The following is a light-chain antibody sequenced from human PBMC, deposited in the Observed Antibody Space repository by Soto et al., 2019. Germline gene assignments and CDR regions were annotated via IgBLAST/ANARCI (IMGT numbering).Light chain of an antibody. Sequence: QSALTQPASLSGSPGQSITISCTGTSSNVGGYNYVSWYQQHPGKAPKLMICDVSNRPSGVSNRFSGSKSGNTAALTISGLQAEDEADYYCSSYRASSTTHDVFGSGTKLTVL. CDR2: DVS. J-gene: IGLJ1*01. CDR3: SSYRASSTTHDV. V-gene: IGLV2-14*03. CDR1: SSNVGGYNY.